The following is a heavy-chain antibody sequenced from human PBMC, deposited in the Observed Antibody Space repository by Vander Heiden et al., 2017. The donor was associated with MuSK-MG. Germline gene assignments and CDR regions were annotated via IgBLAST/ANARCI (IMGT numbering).Heavy chain of an antibody. CDR3: ARGYKV. CDR1: GFSFRDYW. Sequence: EVQLVESGGALVQPGGSLRLSCAASGFSFRDYWMTWVRQAPGKGLEWVANIKQDGSETYYVDSVKGRFTISRDNAKNSLYLQMNSLRAEDTAVYYCARGYKVWGQGTLVTVSS. CDR2: IKQDGSET. J-gene: IGHJ4*02. D-gene: IGHD3-10*01. V-gene: IGHV3-7*03.